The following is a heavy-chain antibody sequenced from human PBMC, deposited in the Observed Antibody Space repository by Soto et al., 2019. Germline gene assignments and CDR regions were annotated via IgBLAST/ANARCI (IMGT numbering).Heavy chain of an antibody. V-gene: IGHV5-51*01. J-gene: IGHJ4*02. CDR1: GYSFTSYW. CDR3: ARHHPTMAHDY. Sequence: PGESLKISCKGSGYSFTSYWIGWVRQMPGKGLEWMGIIYPGDSDTRYSPSFQGQVTISADKSINTAYLQWSSVKASDTAMYYRARHHPTMAHDYWGQGTPVTVSS. CDR2: IYPGDSDT. D-gene: IGHD2-8*01.